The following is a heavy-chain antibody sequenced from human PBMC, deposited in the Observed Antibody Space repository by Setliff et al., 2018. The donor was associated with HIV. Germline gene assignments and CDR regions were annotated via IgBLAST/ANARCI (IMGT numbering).Heavy chain of an antibody. J-gene: IGHJ6*03. V-gene: IGHV1-69*01. CDR1: GGTFSSYG. D-gene: IGHD2-8*01. CDR3: ARDNGLLPQSHYYNYYMDI. CDR2: IISIFGRA. Sequence: ASGGTFSSYGISWVRQAPGQGLEWMGGIISIFGRAVYAQKFQGRVTITADESTSTAYMELSGLRFEDTAIYYCARDNGLLPQSHYYNYYMDIWGKGTTVTVS.